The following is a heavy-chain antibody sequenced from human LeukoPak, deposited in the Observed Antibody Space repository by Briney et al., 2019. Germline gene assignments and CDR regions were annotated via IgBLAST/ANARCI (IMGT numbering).Heavy chain of an antibody. V-gene: IGHV3-21*01. CDR3: ARGNSNSWYAVLDY. CDR2: ISSSSSYI. CDR1: GFTFSSYS. J-gene: IGHJ4*02. D-gene: IGHD6-13*01. Sequence: GGSLRLSCAASGFTFSSYSMNWVRQAPGKGLEWVSSISSSSSYICYADSVKGRFTISRDNAKNSLYLQMNSLRAEDTAVYYCARGNSNSWYAVLDYWGQGTPVTVSS.